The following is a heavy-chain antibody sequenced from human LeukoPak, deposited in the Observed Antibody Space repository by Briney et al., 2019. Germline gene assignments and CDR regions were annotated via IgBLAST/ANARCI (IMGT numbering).Heavy chain of an antibody. CDR1: GFTFDDYA. J-gene: IGHJ4*02. D-gene: IGHD2-2*01. Sequence: GGSLRLSCAASGFTFDDYAMHWVRQAPGKGLEWVSGISWNSGSIGYADSVKGRFSISRDNAKNSLYLQMNSLRAEDTALYYCAPAAMPNGYWGQGTLVTVSS. CDR3: APAAMPNGY. CDR2: ISWNSGSI. V-gene: IGHV3-9*01.